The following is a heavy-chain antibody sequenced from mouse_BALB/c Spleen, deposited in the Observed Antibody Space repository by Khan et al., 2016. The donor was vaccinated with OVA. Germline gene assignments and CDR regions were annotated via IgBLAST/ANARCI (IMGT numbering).Heavy chain of an antibody. CDR1: GYSITSNYV. CDR2: ISYSGLP. Sequence: EVQLQESGPGLVKPSQSLSLTCTVTGYSITSNYVWNWIRQFRGNKLEWVGYISYSGLPSYNPSLKSRISITRDTSKNQSFLQLNSVTTEDTAASYFARRNYYGYTMDYWGQGTSVTVSS. D-gene: IGHD1-1*01. V-gene: IGHV3-2*02. J-gene: IGHJ4*01. CDR3: ARRNYYGYTMDY.